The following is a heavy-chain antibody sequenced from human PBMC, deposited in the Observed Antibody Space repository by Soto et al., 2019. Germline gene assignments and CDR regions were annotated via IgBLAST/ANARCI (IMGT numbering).Heavy chain of an antibody. CDR1: GDSIRSDYY. V-gene: IGHV4-38-2*01. D-gene: IGHD6-13*01. Sequence: LSLTCGVSGDSIRSDYYWGWIRQPPGKGLEWIGSIYHSGSTYYNPPLKSRVTISVDTSKNQFSLKLSSVTAADTAVYYCARARIAAAVPYYFDYWGQGTLVTVSS. CDR2: IYHSGST. J-gene: IGHJ4*02. CDR3: ARARIAAAVPYYFDY.